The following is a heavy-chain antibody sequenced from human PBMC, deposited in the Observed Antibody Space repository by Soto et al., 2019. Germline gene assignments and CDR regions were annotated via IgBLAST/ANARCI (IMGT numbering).Heavy chain of an antibody. J-gene: IGHJ5*02. D-gene: IGHD6-19*01. CDR3: ARGDSSAFDNWFDP. V-gene: IGHV1-8*01. CDR1: GYTFTSYD. Sequence: QVQLVQSGAEVKKPGASVKVSCKASGYTFTSYDINWVRQATGQGLEWMGWMNPNSGNTGHAQKFQGRVTRTRNTSISTADMELSSLRSEDTAVYYCARGDSSAFDNWFDPWGQGTLVTVSS. CDR2: MNPNSGNT.